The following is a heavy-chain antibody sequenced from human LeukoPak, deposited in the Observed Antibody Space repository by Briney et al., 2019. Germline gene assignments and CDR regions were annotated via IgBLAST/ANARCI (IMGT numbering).Heavy chain of an antibody. Sequence: SETLSLTCTVSGGSISSYYWSWIRQPPGKGLEWIGYIYYSGSTNYNPSLKSRVTISVDTSKDQFSLKLNSVTAADTAVYYCARRVGARRGNFDYWGQGTLVTVSS. J-gene: IGHJ4*02. CDR3: ARRVGARRGNFDY. D-gene: IGHD1-26*01. CDR2: IYYSGST. CDR1: GGSISSYY. V-gene: IGHV4-59*08.